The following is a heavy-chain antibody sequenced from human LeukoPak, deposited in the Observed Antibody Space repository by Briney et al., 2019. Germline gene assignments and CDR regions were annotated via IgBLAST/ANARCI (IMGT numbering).Heavy chain of an antibody. CDR3: ARERQGYYDYVWGSYRHSYYFDY. CDR2: IKTKTDGEAT. V-gene: IGHV3-15*01. Sequence: PGGSLRLSCAASGFIFSNAWMNWVRQAPGKGLEWVGRIKTKTDGEATDYGAPVKGRFTISRDDSKDTLYLQMNSLRAEDTAVYYRARERQGYYDYVWGSYRHSYYFDYWGQGTLVTVSS. CDR1: GFIFSNAW. J-gene: IGHJ4*02. D-gene: IGHD3-16*02.